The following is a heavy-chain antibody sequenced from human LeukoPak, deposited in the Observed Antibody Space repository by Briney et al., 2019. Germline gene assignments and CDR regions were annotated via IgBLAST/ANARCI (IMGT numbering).Heavy chain of an antibody. J-gene: IGHJ4*02. V-gene: IGHV3-30*18. CDR3: AKDGLYGDGFDY. CDR1: GLTFSSYG. CDR2: ISYDGSNK. Sequence: PGGSLRLSCAASGLTFSSYGMHWVRQAPGKGLEWVAVISYDGSNKYYADSVKGRFTISRDNSKNTLYLQMNSLRAEDTAVYYCAKDGLYGDGFDYWGQGTLVTVSS. D-gene: IGHD4-17*01.